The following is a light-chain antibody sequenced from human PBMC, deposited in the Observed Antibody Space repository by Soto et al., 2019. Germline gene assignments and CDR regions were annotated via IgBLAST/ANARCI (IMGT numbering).Light chain of an antibody. V-gene: IGKV3-15*01. CDR1: QSVSSN. CDR2: GAS. CDR3: QQYNNWPYT. J-gene: IGKJ2*01. Sequence: EIVMTQSPATLSVSPGERATLSCRASQSVSSNLAWYQQKPGQAPRLLIYGASTRATGIPARFSGSRSGTEFTLPLSSLQSEDFAVYHCQQYNNWPYTFGPGTKLEIK.